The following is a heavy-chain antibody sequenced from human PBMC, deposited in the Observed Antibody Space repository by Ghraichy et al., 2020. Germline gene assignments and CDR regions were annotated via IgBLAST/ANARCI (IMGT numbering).Heavy chain of an antibody. J-gene: IGHJ4*02. Sequence: GGSLRLSCAASAFTFVGYTMSWVRQAPGEALEWVSAVSGSGISSYYADSVKGRFTVSRDNSKNTLYLQMNSLRADDTAVYYCVKDRGGAFDYWGQGTLVTVSS. D-gene: IGHD3-16*01. CDR3: VKDRGGAFDY. CDR1: AFTFVGYT. CDR2: VSGSGISS. V-gene: IGHV3-23*01.